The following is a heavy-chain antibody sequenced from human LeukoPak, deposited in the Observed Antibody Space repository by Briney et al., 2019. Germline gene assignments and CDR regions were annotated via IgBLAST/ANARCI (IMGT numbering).Heavy chain of an antibody. CDR3: AFYGSWRYYGAFDL. J-gene: IGHJ3*01. D-gene: IGHD3-10*01. V-gene: IGHV1-2*06. CDR2: INPNSGGT. CDR1: GYTFTGYY. Sequence: ASLKLSCKASGYTFTGYYMHWVRQAPGQGLEWMGRINPNSGGTNYAQKFQGRVTMTRDTSISTAYMELSRPRSDDTAVYYSAFYGSWRYYGAFDLGGQGRMVTVSS.